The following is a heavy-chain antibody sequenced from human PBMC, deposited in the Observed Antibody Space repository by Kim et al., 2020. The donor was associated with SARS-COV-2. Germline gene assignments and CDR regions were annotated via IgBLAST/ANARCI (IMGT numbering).Heavy chain of an antibody. CDR2: ISYDGSNK. J-gene: IGHJ6*01. D-gene: IGHD4-17*01. Sequence: GGSLRLSCAASGFTFSSYTMHWVRQAPGKGLEWVAVISYDGSNKYYVDSVKGRFTISRDNSKNTLYLQMNSLRAEDTAVYYCASPTSTVTGYYYYYGMDV. CDR1: GFTFSSYT. V-gene: IGHV3-30*04. CDR3: ASPTSTVTGYYYYYGMDV.